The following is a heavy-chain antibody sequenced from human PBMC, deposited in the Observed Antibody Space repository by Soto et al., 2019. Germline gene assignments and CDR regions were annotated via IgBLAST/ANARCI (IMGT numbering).Heavy chain of an antibody. CDR2: IYYSGST. CDR3: ARDRELSPGYCSGGSCYYYYYMDV. J-gene: IGHJ6*03. Sequence: SETLSLTCTVSGGSISSYYWSWIRQPPGKGLEWIGYIYYSGSTNYNPSLKSRVTISVDTSKNQFSLKLSSVTAADTAVYYCARDRELSPGYCSGGSCYYYYYMDVWGKGTTVTVSS. CDR1: GGSISSYY. D-gene: IGHD2-15*01. V-gene: IGHV4-59*01.